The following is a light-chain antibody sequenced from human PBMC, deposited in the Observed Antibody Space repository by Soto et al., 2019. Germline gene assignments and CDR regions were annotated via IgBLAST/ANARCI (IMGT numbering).Light chain of an antibody. CDR3: QQRSNWPPGLT. V-gene: IGKV3-11*01. J-gene: IGKJ4*01. Sequence: EIVLTQSPATLSLSPGEIATLSCRASQSISTYLAWYQQKPGQDPRLLIYDVSKRAAGVPARFSGSGSGTDFTLTISSLEPEDFAVYYCQQRSNWPPGLTFGGGTKVEI. CDR1: QSISTY. CDR2: DVS.